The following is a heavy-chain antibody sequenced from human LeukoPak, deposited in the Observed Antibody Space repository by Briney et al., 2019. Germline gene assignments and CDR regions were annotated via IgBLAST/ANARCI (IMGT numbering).Heavy chain of an antibody. Sequence: SETLSLTCTVSGHSMRSFYGSVIRQSAGKGLEWIGRIHTSGTTWYNASLKSRVAMSVDTSKNQFSLRLTSVTSADTAVYYWSRGEQYDGGRRNLLDPRGQGTLVTVSS. V-gene: IGHV4-4*07. CDR2: IHTSGTT. J-gene: IGHJ5*02. CDR3: SRGEQYDGGRRNLLDP. D-gene: IGHD3-16*01. CDR1: GHSMRSFY.